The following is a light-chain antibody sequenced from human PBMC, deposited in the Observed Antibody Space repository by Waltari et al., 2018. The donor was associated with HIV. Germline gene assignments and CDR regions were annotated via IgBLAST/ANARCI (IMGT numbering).Light chain of an antibody. CDR1: QSISGN. J-gene: IGKJ1*01. V-gene: IGKV3-15*01. CDR2: GAS. CDR3: QQYNKWPRT. Sequence: EIVITQSPAILSVSPGERATLSCRASQSISGNLAWDQQTPGQSPRLLIYGASTRAAGVPARFSGSGSGTEFTLTISSLQSEDFAIYYCQQYNKWPRTFGQGTAV.